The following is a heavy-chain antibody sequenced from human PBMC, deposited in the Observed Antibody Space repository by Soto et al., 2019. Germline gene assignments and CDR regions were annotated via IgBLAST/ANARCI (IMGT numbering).Heavy chain of an antibody. V-gene: IGHV4-38-2*02. Sequence: SETLSLTCSVSGYLISSGYYWGWVRQTPGKGLEWLGSIDYSGRTYKNPSLKSRVSASVDLSKNQFSLYLRSVTAADTAVYFCARDLSSGYDSYYFEYWGQGTLVTVSS. CDR1: GYLISSGYY. J-gene: IGHJ4*02. CDR3: ARDLSSGYDSYYFEY. D-gene: IGHD3-22*01. CDR2: IDYSGRT.